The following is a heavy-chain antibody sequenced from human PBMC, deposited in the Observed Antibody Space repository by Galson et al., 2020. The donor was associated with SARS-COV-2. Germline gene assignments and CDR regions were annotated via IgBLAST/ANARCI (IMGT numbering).Heavy chain of an antibody. Sequence: GGSLRLSCAASGFTFSSYGMHWVRQAPGKGLEWVAVIWYDGSNKYYADSVKGRFTISRDNSKNTLYLQMNSLRAEDTAVYYCARDLKFRLPTDYMDVWGKGTTVTVSS. J-gene: IGHJ6*03. CDR1: GFTFSSYG. D-gene: IGHD4-17*01. CDR3: ARDLKFRLPTDYMDV. CDR2: IWYDGSNK. V-gene: IGHV3-33*01.